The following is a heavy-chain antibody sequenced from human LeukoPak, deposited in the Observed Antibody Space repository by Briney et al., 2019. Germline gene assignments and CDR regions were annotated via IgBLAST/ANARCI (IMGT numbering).Heavy chain of an antibody. CDR3: AKGGRQWLTEY. D-gene: IGHD6-19*01. CDR1: GFTLSSYG. CDR2: VTAGGVST. V-gene: IGHV3-23*01. J-gene: IGHJ4*02. Sequence: PGGSLRLSCAASGFTLSSYGMTWVRQAPGKGLEWVSAVTAGGVSTYYADSVKGRFIISRDNSKNTLYLQMNSLRADDTAVYYCAKGGRQWLTEYWGQGTLVTVSS.